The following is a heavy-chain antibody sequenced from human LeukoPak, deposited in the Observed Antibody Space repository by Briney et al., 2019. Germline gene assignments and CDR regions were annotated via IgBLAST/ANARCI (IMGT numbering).Heavy chain of an antibody. CDR1: GFTFSSYA. J-gene: IGHJ4*02. CDR2: ISYDGSNK. V-gene: IGHV3-30*04. D-gene: IGHD5-12*01. CDR3: ARDMGSGYSDY. Sequence: GGSLRLSCAASGFTFSSYAMHWVRQAPGKGLEWVAVISYDGSNKYYADSVKGRFTISRDNSKNTLYLQMNSLRAEDTAVYYCARDMGSGYSDYWGPGTLVTVSS.